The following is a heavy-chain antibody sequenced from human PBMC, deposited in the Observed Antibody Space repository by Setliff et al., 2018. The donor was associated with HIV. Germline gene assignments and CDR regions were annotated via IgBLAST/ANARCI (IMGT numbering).Heavy chain of an antibody. V-gene: IGHV4-38-2*02. D-gene: IGHD2-15*01. CDR2: FYETGYT. Sequence: VTPSETLSLTCTVSGDFFSSDYYWGWIRQSPGKGLEWIGSFYETGYTYYNPSLKSRLTISLDMSKRQFSLILNSVTAADTAVYYCAREAPGSRNRWPYYFDFWGQGMLVTVS. J-gene: IGHJ4*02. CDR3: AREAPGSRNRWPYYFDF. CDR1: GDFFSSDYY.